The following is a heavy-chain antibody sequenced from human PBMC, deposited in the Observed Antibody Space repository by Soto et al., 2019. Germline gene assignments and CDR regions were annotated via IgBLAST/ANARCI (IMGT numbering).Heavy chain of an antibody. CDR2: SSTNGGGT. Sequence: GASVKVSCKASGYTFSRYGFSWVRQAPGQGLEWMGGSSTNGGGTNYAQKFQGRVTMTTDTSTSTAYMELRGLTSEDTAVYYCARSSGGVFGIIIEGTNWFAPWGQGTLVTVSS. CDR1: GYTFSRYG. V-gene: IGHV1-18*01. D-gene: IGHD3-16*01. CDR3: ARSSGGVFGIIIEGTNWFAP. J-gene: IGHJ5*02.